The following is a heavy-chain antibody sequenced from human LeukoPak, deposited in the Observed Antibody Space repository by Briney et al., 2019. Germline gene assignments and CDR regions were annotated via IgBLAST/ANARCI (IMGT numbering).Heavy chain of an antibody. Sequence: GESLKISCQGSGYSFTSYWIGWVRQMPGKGLEWMGIIYPGDSDTRYSPSFQGQVTISADKSISTAYLQWSSLKASDTAMYYCARRDRVRGAVAGTHWFDPWGQGTLVTVSS. CDR3: ARRDRVRGAVAGTHWFDP. D-gene: IGHD6-19*01. V-gene: IGHV5-51*01. CDR1: GYSFTSYW. J-gene: IGHJ5*02. CDR2: IYPGDSDT.